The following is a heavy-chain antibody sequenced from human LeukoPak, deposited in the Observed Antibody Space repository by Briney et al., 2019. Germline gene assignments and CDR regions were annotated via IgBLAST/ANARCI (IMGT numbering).Heavy chain of an antibody. CDR3: AKDLLYCGGDCYSVYFDY. CDR2: ISGSGGST. D-gene: IGHD2-21*02. V-gene: IGHV3-23*01. CDR1: GFTFSSYA. J-gene: IGHJ4*02. Sequence: PGGSLRLSCAASGFTFSSYAMSWVRQAPGKGLEWVSAISGSGGSTYYADSVKGRFTIPRDNSKNTLYLQMNSLRAEDTAVYYCAKDLLYCGGDCYSVYFDYWGQGTLVTVSS.